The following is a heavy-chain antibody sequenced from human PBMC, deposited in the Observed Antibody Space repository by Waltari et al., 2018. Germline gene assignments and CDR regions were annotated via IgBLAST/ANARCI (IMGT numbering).Heavy chain of an antibody. CDR1: GGSFSSHY. Sequence: QVQLQESGPGLVKPSETLSLTCNVSGGSFSSHYWSWIRQPPGKGLGWIGYIDDRGSTSYNPALRSRVTISVDTSARQFSLKLSSATAADTAVYYCARDHYYGSGSYYGFDYWGQGKLVTVSS. J-gene: IGHJ4*02. V-gene: IGHV4-59*11. D-gene: IGHD3-10*01. CDR2: IDDRGST. CDR3: ARDHYYGSGSYYGFDY.